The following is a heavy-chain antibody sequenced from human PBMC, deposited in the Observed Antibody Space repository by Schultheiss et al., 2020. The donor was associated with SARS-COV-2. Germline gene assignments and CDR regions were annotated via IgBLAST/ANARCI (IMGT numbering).Heavy chain of an antibody. CDR1: GFTFSNAW. V-gene: IGHV3-30*03. CDR3: ARDPSYGPFDY. Sequence: GESLKISCAASGFTFSNAWMSWVRQAPGKGLEWVAVISYDGSNKYYADSVKGRFTISRDNSKNTLYLQMNSLRAEDTAVYYCARDPSYGPFDYWGQGTLVTVSS. J-gene: IGHJ4*02. D-gene: IGHD5-18*01. CDR2: ISYDGSNK.